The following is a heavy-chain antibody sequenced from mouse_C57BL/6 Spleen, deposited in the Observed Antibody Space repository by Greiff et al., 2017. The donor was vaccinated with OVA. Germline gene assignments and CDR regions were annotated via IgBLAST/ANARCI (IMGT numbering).Heavy chain of an antibody. Sequence: EVKLMESGAELVKPGDSVKLSCTASGFNIKDYYMHWVKQRTEQGLEWIGRIDPEDGETKYAPKFQGKATITADTSSNTADLQLSSLTSEDTSVYYCARRYGSNYWYFDVWGTGTTVTVSS. V-gene: IGHV14-2*01. D-gene: IGHD1-1*02. J-gene: IGHJ1*03. CDR2: IDPEDGET. CDR3: ARRYGSNYWYFDV. CDR1: GFNIKDYY.